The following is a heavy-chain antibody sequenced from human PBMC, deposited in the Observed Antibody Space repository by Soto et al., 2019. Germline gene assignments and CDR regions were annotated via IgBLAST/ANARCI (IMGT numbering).Heavy chain of an antibody. CDR3: VHSSAYIIGWYWLAHFDY. D-gene: IGHD6-19*01. CDR1: GFSLSTSGVG. J-gene: IGHJ4*02. Sequence: QITLKESGPTLVKPTQTLTLTCTFSGFSLSTSGVGVSWIRQPPGKALEWLALVHWDDDKHYSPSLKSRLTITKDTSKNQVVLTMTNMDPVDTATYYCVHSSAYIIGWYWLAHFDYWGQGTLVTVSS. CDR2: VHWDDDK. V-gene: IGHV2-5*02.